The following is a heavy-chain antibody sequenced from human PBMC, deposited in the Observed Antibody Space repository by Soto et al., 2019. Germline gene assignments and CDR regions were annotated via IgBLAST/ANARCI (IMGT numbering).Heavy chain of an antibody. V-gene: IGHV3-23*01. CDR1: GFTFSSCA. CDR2: IIDSGGST. Sequence: GGSLRLSCAASGFTFSSCAMGWVRQAPGKGLGWVSDIIDSGGSTYYADSVKGRFTISRDNSKSTLYLQMNSLRAEDTALYYCAKGRSYYYYYGVDVWGQGTTVTVSS. CDR3: AKGRSYYYYYGVDV. J-gene: IGHJ6*02.